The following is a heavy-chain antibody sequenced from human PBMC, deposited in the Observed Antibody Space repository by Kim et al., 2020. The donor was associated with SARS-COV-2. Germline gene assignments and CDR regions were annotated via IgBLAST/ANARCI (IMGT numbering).Heavy chain of an antibody. CDR1: GGSFSGYY. V-gene: IGHV4-34*01. CDR3: ARGSSIAVAPSRGGWFDP. CDR2: INHSGST. J-gene: IGHJ5*02. Sequence: SETLSLTCAVYGGSFSGYYWSWIRQPPGKGLEWIGEINHSGSTNYNPSLKSRVTISVDTSKNQFSLKLSSVTAADTAVYYCARGSSIAVAPSRGGWFDPWGQGTLVTVSS. D-gene: IGHD6-19*01.